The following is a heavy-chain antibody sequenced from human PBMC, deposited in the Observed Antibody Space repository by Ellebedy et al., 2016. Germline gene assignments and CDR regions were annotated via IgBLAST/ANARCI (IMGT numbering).Heavy chain of an antibody. CDR1: GYSFTSYW. CDR3: ASRYCSSTSCYDY. V-gene: IGHV5-51*01. D-gene: IGHD2-2*01. J-gene: IGHJ4*02. CDR2: IYPGDSDT. Sequence: GGSLRLSCKGSGYSFTSYWIGWVRQMPGKGLEWMGIIYPGDSDTRYSPSFQGQVTISADKSISTAYLQWSSLKASDTAMYYCASRYCSSTSCYDYWGQGTLVTVSS.